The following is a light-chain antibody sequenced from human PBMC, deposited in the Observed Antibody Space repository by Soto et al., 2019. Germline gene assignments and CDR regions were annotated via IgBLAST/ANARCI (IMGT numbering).Light chain of an antibody. Sequence: EIVMTQSPATLSVSPGERATRSCRASHSVTDNLAWYQQKPGQAPRLLIYGASTRYTGVPARFSGGGSETEFTLTISSLRSEDFAVYYCQQYKDWPRTFGQGTKVEIK. CDR2: GAS. CDR1: HSVTDN. J-gene: IGKJ1*01. CDR3: QQYKDWPRT. V-gene: IGKV3-15*01.